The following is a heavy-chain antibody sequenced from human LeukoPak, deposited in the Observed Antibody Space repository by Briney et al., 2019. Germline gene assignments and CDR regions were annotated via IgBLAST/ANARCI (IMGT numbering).Heavy chain of an antibody. Sequence: PSETLSLTCNVSGHSISDGSYWGWIRLPPGKGLQWVGNIQHSGVSYHTGITYYNPSLKSRLPVSLDTSKNQLSLTLSSVTASDPAVYCCARAHMATVTTYYFDYWGQGTLVTVSS. CDR2: IQHSGVSYHTGIT. CDR1: GHSISDGSY. J-gene: IGHJ4*02. D-gene: IGHD4-17*01. CDR3: ARAHMATVTTYYFDY. V-gene: IGHV4-38-2*02.